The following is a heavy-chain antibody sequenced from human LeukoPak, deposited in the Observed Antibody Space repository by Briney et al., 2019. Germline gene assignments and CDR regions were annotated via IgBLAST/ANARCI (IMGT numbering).Heavy chain of an antibody. D-gene: IGHD3-22*01. Sequence: GGSLRLSCAASGFTVSSYAMSWVRQAPGKGLEWVSAISGSGGSTYYADSVKGRFTISRDNSKNTLYLQMNSLRAEDTAVYYCAKNYYDSSGYYYWAFDYWGQGTLVTVSS. CDR3: AKNYYDSSGYYYWAFDY. J-gene: IGHJ4*02. CDR2: ISGSGGST. V-gene: IGHV3-23*01. CDR1: GFTVSSYA.